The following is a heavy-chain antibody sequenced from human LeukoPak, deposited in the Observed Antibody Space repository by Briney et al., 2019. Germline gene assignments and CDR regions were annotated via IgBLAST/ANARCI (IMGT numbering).Heavy chain of an antibody. CDR3: ARDSWDTVAGGGYYFDY. V-gene: IGHV1-69*13. D-gene: IGHD5-12*01. CDR1: GGTFSSYA. CDR2: IIPIFGTA. Sequence: ASVKASCKASGGTFSSYAISWVRQAPGQGLEWMGGIIPIFGTANYAQEFQGRVTITADESTSTAYMELSSLRSEDTAVYYCARDSWDTVAGGGYYFDYWGQGTLVTVSS. J-gene: IGHJ4*02.